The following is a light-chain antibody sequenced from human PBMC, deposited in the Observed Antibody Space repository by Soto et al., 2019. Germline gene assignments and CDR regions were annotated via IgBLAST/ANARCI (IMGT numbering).Light chain of an antibody. CDR3: QHYNSYGT. V-gene: IGKV1-5*01. Sequence: DIQMTQSPSTLSASVGDRVTITFRASQDINRWLAWYQQKPGKAPKILIYNADTLESGVPSRFSGSGYGTEFILTISSVQPDDFASYYCQHYNSYGTFGQGTKVDIK. J-gene: IGKJ1*01. CDR1: QDINRW. CDR2: NAD.